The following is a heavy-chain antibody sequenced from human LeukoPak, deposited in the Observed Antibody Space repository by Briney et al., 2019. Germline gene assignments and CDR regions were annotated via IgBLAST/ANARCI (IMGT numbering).Heavy chain of an antibody. V-gene: IGHV3-23*01. CDR1: GFTFSNYA. J-gene: IGHJ4*02. Sequence: GGSLRLSCAASGFTFSNYAMNWVRQAPGKGLEWVSGISGGDGTTFYADSVKGRFAISRDNSKNTLYLQMNSLRAEDTAVYYCAKAGSLDIAARQNYWGQGTLVTVSS. D-gene: IGHD6-6*01. CDR2: ISGGDGTT. CDR3: AKAGSLDIAARQNY.